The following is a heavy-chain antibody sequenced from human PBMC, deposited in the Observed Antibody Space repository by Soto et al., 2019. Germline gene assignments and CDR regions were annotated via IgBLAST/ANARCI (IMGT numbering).Heavy chain of an antibody. CDR2: ISWNSGSI. D-gene: IGHD3-3*01. J-gene: IGHJ4*02. Sequence: GGSLRLSCAASGFTFDDYAMHWVRQAPGKGLEWVSGISWNSGSIGYADSVKGRFTISRDNAKNSLYLQMNSLRAEDTALYYCAKDSRFLEWSHFDYWGQGTLVTVSS. CDR1: GFTFDDYA. CDR3: AKDSRFLEWSHFDY. V-gene: IGHV3-9*01.